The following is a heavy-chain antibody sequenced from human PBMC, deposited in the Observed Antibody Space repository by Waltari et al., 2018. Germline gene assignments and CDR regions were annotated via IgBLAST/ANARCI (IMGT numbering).Heavy chain of an antibody. CDR3: SWAGVHPAPSFSDS. CDR2: ISAFSCKT. J-gene: IGHJ1*01. CDR1: AYAFMSFG. D-gene: IGHD6-19*01. Sequence: QVQLVQSGAEVAKPGASVKASCKASAYAFMSFGFYWVKQAPRQGIEWMGWISAFSCKTAFSQELQDRGTLTTETSTSTAYMELTSIGSDGPALYYWSWAGVHPAPSFSDSWGQGTLVTVSS. V-gene: IGHV1-18*01.